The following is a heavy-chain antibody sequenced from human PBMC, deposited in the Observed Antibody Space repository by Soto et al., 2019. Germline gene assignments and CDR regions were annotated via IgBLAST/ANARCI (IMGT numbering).Heavy chain of an antibody. V-gene: IGHV1-18*01. D-gene: IGHD3-9*01. CDR1: GYTFSNYG. CDR3: ARVVTGHEAWLRL. Sequence: ASVKVSCKTSGYTFSNYGITWVRQAPGQPLEWLGWISIYSDGTNYAQKFQGRVSMTTDTSTTTAYMELRSLRADDTAVYYSARVVTGHEAWLRLGGQGAVVTVSS. CDR2: ISIYSDGT. J-gene: IGHJ4*02.